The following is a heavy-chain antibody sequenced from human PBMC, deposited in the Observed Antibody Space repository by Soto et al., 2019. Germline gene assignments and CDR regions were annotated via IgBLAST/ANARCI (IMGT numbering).Heavy chain of an antibody. CDR1: GYTFTSDG. V-gene: IGHV1-18*04. J-gene: IGHJ4*02. CDR3: ARADYYDSSGSDDY. CDR2: ISAYNGNT. Sequence: EASVNCYVNASGYTFTSDGISWVRQAPGQVLDCIGWISAYNGNTNYAQKLQGRVTMTTDTSTSTAYMELRSLRSDDTAVYYCARADYYDSSGSDDYWGQGTMVTVSS. D-gene: IGHD3-22*01.